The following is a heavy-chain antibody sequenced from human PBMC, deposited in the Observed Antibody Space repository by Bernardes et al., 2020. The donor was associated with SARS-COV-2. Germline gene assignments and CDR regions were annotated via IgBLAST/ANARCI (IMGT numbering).Heavy chain of an antibody. V-gene: IGHV3-33*01. Sequence: GGSLRLSCAASGVTFSSYGMHWVRQAPGKGLEWVAVIWYDGSNKYYADSVKGRFTISRDNSKNTLYLQMNSLRAEDTAVYYCARENYDSSGYYYHRSYFQHWGQGTLVTVSS. CDR1: GVTFSSYG. J-gene: IGHJ1*01. D-gene: IGHD3-22*01. CDR2: IWYDGSNK. CDR3: ARENYDSSGYYYHRSYFQH.